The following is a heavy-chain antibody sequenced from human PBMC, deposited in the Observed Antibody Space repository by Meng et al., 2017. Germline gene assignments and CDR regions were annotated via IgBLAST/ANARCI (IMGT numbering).Heavy chain of an antibody. CDR1: GFTFSGYA. D-gene: IGHD3-16*01. CDR2: IYTGGST. Sequence: QVQLVESGGGVVQPGTSLRLSCAASGFTFSGYAMHWVRQAPGKGLEWVSVIYTGGSTHYADSVKGRFTISRDNSKNTVYFQMNSLRAEDTAVYYCARGSGGFDPWGQGTLVTVSS. V-gene: IGHV3-NL1*01. J-gene: IGHJ5*02. CDR3: ARGSGGFDP.